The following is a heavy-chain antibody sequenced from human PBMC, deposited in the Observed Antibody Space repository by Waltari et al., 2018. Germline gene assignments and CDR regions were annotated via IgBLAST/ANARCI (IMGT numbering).Heavy chain of an antibody. CDR1: GFSFSDYS. D-gene: IGHD7-27*01. J-gene: IGHJ4*02. V-gene: IGHV3-21*01. CDR2: ISSSSGYT. CDR3: ATGGWGFYLDY. Sequence: EVHLVESGGGLVKPGGSLRLSCAASGFSFSDYSMNWVRQAPGKGLEWVSSISSSSGYTHYADSVKGRFTISRDNAKNSLYLQMNSLRAEDTAVYYCATGGWGFYLDYWGQGTLVTVSS.